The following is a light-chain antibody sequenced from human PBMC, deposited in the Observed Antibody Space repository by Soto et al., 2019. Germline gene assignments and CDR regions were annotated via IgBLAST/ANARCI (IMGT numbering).Light chain of an antibody. J-gene: IGKJ1*01. CDR2: AAS. CDR3: QQSYSTPWT. CDR1: QSIRNY. Sequence: DIQMPQSPSSLSASVGDRVTITCRASQSIRNYLNWYQQKPGKAPKLLIYAASSLQSGVPSRFSGSGSGTDFTLTISSLQPEDFATYYCQQSYSTPWTFGRGTKVEIK. V-gene: IGKV1-39*01.